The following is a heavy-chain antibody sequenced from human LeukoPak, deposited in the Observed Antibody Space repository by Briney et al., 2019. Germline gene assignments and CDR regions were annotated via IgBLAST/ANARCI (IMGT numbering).Heavy chain of an antibody. Sequence: GGSLRLSCAASGFTFSSYAMSWVRKAPGKGLEWVSGISGSGGNTYDADSVKGRFTISRDNSKNALYLQMNSLRAEDAAVYYCARIGAGSSRDYWGQGTLVTVSS. V-gene: IGHV3-23*01. J-gene: IGHJ4*02. CDR1: GFTFSSYA. D-gene: IGHD6-13*01. CDR2: ISGSGGNT. CDR3: ARIGAGSSRDY.